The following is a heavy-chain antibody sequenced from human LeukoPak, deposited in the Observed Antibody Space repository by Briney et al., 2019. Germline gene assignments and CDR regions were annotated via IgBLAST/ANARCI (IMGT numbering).Heavy chain of an antibody. D-gene: IGHD6-19*01. V-gene: IGHV1-2*02. J-gene: IGHJ4*02. Sequence: ASVKVSCKASGYTFTGYYMHWVRPAPGQGLGWMGLINPNSGGTNYAQKFQGRVTMTMDTSISTAYMELSRLRSDDTAVYYCAREAVAVANEDFDYWGQGTLVTVSS. CDR2: INPNSGGT. CDR3: AREAVAVANEDFDY. CDR1: GYTFTGYY.